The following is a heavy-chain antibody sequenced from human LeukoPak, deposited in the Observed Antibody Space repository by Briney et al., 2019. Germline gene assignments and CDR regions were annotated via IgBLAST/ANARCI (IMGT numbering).Heavy chain of an antibody. Sequence: ASVKVSCKASGGTFSSYAISWVRQAPGQGLEWMGRIIPILGIANYAQKFQGRVTITADKSTSTAYMELSSLRSEDTAVYYCARDHPPYYYDSSGSFDYWGQGTLVTVSS. J-gene: IGHJ4*02. CDR2: IIPILGIA. CDR1: GGTFSSYA. D-gene: IGHD3-22*01. V-gene: IGHV1-69*04. CDR3: ARDHPPYYYDSSGSFDY.